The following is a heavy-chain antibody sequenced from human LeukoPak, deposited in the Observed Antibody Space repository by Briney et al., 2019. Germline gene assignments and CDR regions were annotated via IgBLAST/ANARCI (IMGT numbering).Heavy chain of an antibody. D-gene: IGHD3-10*01. CDR3: ASFGEYNWFDP. V-gene: IGHV1-2*02. CDR2: INPNSGGT. Sequence: ASVKVSCKASGYTFTSYYMHWARQAPGQGLEWMGWINPNSGGTNYAQKFQGRVTMTRDTSISTAYMELSSLRSEDTAVYYCASFGEYNWFDPWGQGTLVTVSS. J-gene: IGHJ5*02. CDR1: GYTFTSYY.